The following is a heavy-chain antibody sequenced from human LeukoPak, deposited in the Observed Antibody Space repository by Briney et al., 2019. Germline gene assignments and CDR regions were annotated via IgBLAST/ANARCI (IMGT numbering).Heavy chain of an antibody. CDR1: GGSISSSSYY. CDR3: ARNGYYSADY. CDR2: IYYSGST. V-gene: IGHV4-39*07. J-gene: IGHJ4*02. D-gene: IGHD4-17*01. Sequence: SETLSLTCTVSGGSISSSSYYWGWIRQPPGKGLEWIGSIYYSGSTYYNPSLKSRVTISVDTSKNQFSLRLSSVTAADTAVYYCARNGYYSADYWGQGTLVTVSS.